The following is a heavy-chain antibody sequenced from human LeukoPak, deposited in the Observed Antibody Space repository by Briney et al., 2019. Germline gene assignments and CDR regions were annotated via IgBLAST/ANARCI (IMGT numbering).Heavy chain of an antibody. D-gene: IGHD1-26*01. V-gene: IGHV3-66*01. CDR1: GFTFSSYW. CDR2: IYSGGST. Sequence: GGSLRLSCAASGFTFSSYWMSWVRQAPGKGLEWVSVIYSGGSTYYADSVKGRFTISRDNSKNTLYLQMNSLRAEDTAVYYCAREERAEERELGELNYYFDYWGQGTLVTVSS. CDR3: AREERAEERELGELNYYFDY. J-gene: IGHJ4*02.